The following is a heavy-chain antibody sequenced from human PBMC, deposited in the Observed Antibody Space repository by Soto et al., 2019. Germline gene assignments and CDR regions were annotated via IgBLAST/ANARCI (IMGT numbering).Heavy chain of an antibody. V-gene: IGHV1-2*04. CDR1: GYTFTGYY. J-gene: IGHJ4*02. CDR3: ARDRRSDIAVAGQGDLDY. CDR2: INPNRGGT. Sequence: QVQLLQSAAEAKKPGASVKVSCKASGYTFTGYYMHRVRQAPGQGLERMGWINPNRGGTNYAQKIEGWGTITRDTSISTAYMELSRLRSDDAAVYYCARDRRSDIAVAGQGDLDYWGQGTQVTVSS. D-gene: IGHD6-19*01.